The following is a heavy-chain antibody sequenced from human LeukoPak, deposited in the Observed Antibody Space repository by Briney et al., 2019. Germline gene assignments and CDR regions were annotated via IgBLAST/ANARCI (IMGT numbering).Heavy chain of an antibody. D-gene: IGHD4-17*01. CDR3: ARTVTSFYYFDY. CDR1: GFTFSSYS. J-gene: IGHJ4*02. Sequence: PGGSLRLSCAASGFTFSSYSMSWVRQAPGKGLEWVSFLSSSRSTMFYADSVKGRFTISRDNAKNSLFLQMNCLRDEDTAVYYCARTVTSFYYFDYWGQGALVTVSS. CDR2: LSSSRSTM. V-gene: IGHV3-48*02.